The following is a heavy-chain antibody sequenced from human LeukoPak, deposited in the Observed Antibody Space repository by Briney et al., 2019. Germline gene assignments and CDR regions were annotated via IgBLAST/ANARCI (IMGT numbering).Heavy chain of an antibody. Sequence: SETLSLTCTVSGYSISSGYYWGWIRQPPGKGLEWIGSIYHSGSTYYNPSLKSRVTISVDTSKNQFSLKLSSVTAADTAVYYCARGARLLWFGERWGQGTLVTVSS. J-gene: IGHJ4*02. CDR1: GYSISSGYY. V-gene: IGHV4-38-2*02. D-gene: IGHD3-10*01. CDR3: ARGARLLWFGER. CDR2: IYHSGST.